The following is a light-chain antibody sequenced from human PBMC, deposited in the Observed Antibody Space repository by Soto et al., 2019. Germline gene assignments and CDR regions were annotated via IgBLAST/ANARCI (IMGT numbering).Light chain of an antibody. J-gene: IGKJ1*01. V-gene: IGKV1-5*03. CDR1: QSISSW. CDR3: QQYNSYSRT. Sequence: DIQMTQSPSILSASVGDRVTITCRANQSISSWLAWYQQRPGKAPKLLIYKASNLESGVPSRFSGSGSGTEFTLTISSLQPDDFATYYCQQYNSYSRTFGQGTKVEIK. CDR2: KAS.